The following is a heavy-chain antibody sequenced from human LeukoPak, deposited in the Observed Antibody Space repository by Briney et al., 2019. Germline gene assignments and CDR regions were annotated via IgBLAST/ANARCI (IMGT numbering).Heavy chain of an antibody. J-gene: IGHJ4*02. CDR1: GYTFTSYY. D-gene: IGHD3-3*01. V-gene: IGHV1-46*01. CDR3: ARFPVYDFWSGYLDY. Sequence: ASVKVSCKASGYTFTSYYVHWVRQAPGQGLEWMGIINPSGGSTSYAQKFQGRVTMTRDTSTSTVYMELSSLRSEDTAVYYCARFPVYDFWSGYLDYWGQGTLVTVSS. CDR2: INPSGGST.